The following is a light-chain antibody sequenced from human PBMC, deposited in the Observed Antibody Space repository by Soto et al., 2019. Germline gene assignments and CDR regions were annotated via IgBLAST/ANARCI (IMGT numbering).Light chain of an antibody. V-gene: IGLV3-21*04. CDR3: QVWDSSSDHWV. Sequence: SSELTQPPSVSVAPGKTARITCGGNNIGSKSVHWYQQKPGQAPVLVIYYDSDRPSGIPERFSGSNSGNTATLTISRVEAGDEADYYCQVWDSSSDHWVSGGGTKLTVL. CDR2: YDS. J-gene: IGLJ3*02. CDR1: NIGSKS.